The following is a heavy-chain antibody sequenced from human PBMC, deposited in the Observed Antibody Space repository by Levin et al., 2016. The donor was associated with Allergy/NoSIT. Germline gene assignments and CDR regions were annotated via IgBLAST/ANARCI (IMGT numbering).Heavy chain of an antibody. CDR2: IYYSGST. D-gene: IGHD1-26*01. Sequence: WIRQPPGKGLEWIGSIYYSGSTYYNPSLKSRVTISVDTSKNQFSLKLSSVTAADTAVYYCAVEVGANTPFQHWGQGTLVTVSS. CDR3: AVEVGANTPFQH. V-gene: IGHV4-39*01. J-gene: IGHJ1*01.